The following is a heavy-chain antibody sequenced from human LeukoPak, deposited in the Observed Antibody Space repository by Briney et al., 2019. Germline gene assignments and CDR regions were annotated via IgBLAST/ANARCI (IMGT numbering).Heavy chain of an antibody. CDR2: IKEDGSEK. CDR1: GLTFSTYW. V-gene: IGHV3-7*01. D-gene: IGHD1-14*01. Sequence: GGSLRLSCAASGLTFSTYWMNWVRQAPGKGLEWVANIKEDGSEKYYVDSVKGRFSISRDNSKNTLYLQMNSLRAEDTAVYYCASGTHSDYWGQGTLVTVSS. J-gene: IGHJ4*02. CDR3: ASGTHSDY.